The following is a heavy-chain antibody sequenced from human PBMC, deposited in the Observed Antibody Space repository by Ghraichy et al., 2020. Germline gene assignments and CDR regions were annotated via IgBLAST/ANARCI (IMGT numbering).Heavy chain of an antibody. CDR1: GFTFSNAW. J-gene: IGHJ4*02. V-gene: IGHV3-15*01. Sequence: GGSLRLSCAASGFTFSNAWMSWVRQAPGKGLEWVGRIKRKTDGGKTDYAAPGKGRFTISRDDSKNTLYLQMNSLKTEDTAVYYCTTGKLYNWNYFDYWGQGTLVTVSS. CDR3: TTGKLYNWNYFDY. D-gene: IGHD1-20*01. CDR2: IKRKTDGGKT.